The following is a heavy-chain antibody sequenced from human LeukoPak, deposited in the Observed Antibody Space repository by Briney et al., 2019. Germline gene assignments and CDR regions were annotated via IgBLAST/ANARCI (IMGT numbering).Heavy chain of an antibody. CDR2: IQQEGSEK. Sequence: GGSLRLSCAASGFTLSTYWMSWVRQAPGKGLEWVANIQQEGSEKYYVDSVKGRFTISRDNAKNSLYLQMNSLRAEDTAVYYCARVYNISWLNWGQGTLVTVSS. V-gene: IGHV3-7*03. CDR1: GFTLSTYW. CDR3: ARVYNISWLN. J-gene: IGHJ4*02. D-gene: IGHD6-13*01.